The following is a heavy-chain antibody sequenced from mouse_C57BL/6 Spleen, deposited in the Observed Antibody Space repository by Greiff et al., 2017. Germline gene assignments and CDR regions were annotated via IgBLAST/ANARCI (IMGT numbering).Heavy chain of an antibody. CDR1: GYTFTSYT. J-gene: IGHJ4*01. V-gene: IGHV1-4*01. D-gene: IGHD2-1*01. Sequence: QVQLKQSGAELARPGASVKMSCTASGYTFTSYTMHWVKQRPGQGLEWIGYINPSSGYTKYKQKFKGKATLTADKSSSTAYMQLSSLTSEDSAVYYCASSLYYGNCLYAKYDWGHGTTVTAST. CDR2: INPSSGYT. CDR3: ASSLYYGNCLYAKYD.